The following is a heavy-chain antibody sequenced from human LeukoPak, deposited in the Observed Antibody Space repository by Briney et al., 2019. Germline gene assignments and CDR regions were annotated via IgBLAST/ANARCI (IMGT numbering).Heavy chain of an antibody. Sequence: GGSLRLSCAASGFTFTSYAMSWVRQAPGKGLEWVAVISYDGSNKYYADSVKGRFTISRDNSKNTLYLQMNSLRAEDTAVYYCARRLNSYGSGSTGSYYYYRMDVWGQGTTVTVSS. CDR3: ARRLNSYGSGSTGSYYYYRMDV. CDR2: ISYDGSNK. D-gene: IGHD3-10*01. V-gene: IGHV3-30*04. J-gene: IGHJ6*02. CDR1: GFTFTSYA.